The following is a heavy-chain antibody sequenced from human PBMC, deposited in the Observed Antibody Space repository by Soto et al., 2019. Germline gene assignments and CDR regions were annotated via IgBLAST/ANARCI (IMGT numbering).Heavy chain of an antibody. Sequence: QVQLQQWGAGLLKPSETLSLTCAVYGGSFSGYYWSWIRQPPGKGLEWIGEINHSGSTNYNPSLKSRVTLSVDTSKNQFSLKLSSVTAVDTAVYYCARGGSGYDWLYYYYYGMDVWGQGTTVTVSS. D-gene: IGHD6-25*01. CDR3: ARGGSGYDWLYYYYYGMDV. J-gene: IGHJ6*02. CDR2: INHSGST. CDR1: GGSFSGYY. V-gene: IGHV4-34*01.